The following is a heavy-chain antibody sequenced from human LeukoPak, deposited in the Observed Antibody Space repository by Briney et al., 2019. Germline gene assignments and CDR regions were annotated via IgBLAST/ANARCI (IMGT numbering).Heavy chain of an antibody. V-gene: IGHV4-59*08. Sequence: PSETLSLTCTVSGGSIRSYYWSWIRQPPGKGLEWIGYIYYSGNTNYNPSLKSRVTISVDTSNNQFSLKLSSVTAADTAVYYCARHSREGYNYGTYWGQGTLVTVSS. D-gene: IGHD5-24*01. CDR1: GGSIRSYY. CDR2: IYYSGNT. J-gene: IGHJ4*02. CDR3: ARHSREGYNYGTY.